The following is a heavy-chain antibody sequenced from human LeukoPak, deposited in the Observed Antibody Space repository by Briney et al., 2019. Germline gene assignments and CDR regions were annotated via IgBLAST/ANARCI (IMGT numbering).Heavy chain of an antibody. J-gene: IGHJ4*02. CDR2: IYHSGST. Sequence: SETLSLTCSVSGGSMSSYYWSWIRQSPGKGLEWIGYIYHSGSTDYNSSLKSRVTMSVDTSKNQFSLKLSSVTAADTAVYYCASSGPTFDYWGQGTLVTVSS. CDR3: ASSGPTFDY. CDR1: GGSMSSYY. V-gene: IGHV4-59*12.